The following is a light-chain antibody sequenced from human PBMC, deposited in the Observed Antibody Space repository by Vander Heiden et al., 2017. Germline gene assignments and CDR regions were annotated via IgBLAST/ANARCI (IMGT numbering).Light chain of an antibody. CDR2: AAS. CDR3: QQSYSTPST. J-gene: IGKJ4*01. V-gene: IGKV1-39*01. CDR1: QSISSY. Sequence: DIQMTQSPSSLSASVGDRVTITCRASQSISSYLNWYQQKPGKAPKLLIYAASSLQSGVQSRFSGSGSGTDFTLTISSLQPEDFATYYCQQSYSTPSTFGGGTKVEIK.